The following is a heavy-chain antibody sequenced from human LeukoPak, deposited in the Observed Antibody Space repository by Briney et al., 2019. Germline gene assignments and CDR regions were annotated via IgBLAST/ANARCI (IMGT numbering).Heavy chain of an antibody. Sequence: GGSLRLSCAASGFTFSRSWMSWVRQAPGKGLEWVANIKEDGSQRNYVDSEKGRFTISRDNAMNSVFLQMISLRAEDTAVYYCARDRGYNSFDYWGQGTLVTVSA. D-gene: IGHD6-13*01. CDR3: ARDRGYNSFDY. J-gene: IGHJ4*02. V-gene: IGHV3-7*01. CDR2: IKEDGSQR. CDR1: GFTFSRSW.